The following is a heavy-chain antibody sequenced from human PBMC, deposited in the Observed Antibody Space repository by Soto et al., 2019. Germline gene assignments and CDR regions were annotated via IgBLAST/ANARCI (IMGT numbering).Heavy chain of an antibody. D-gene: IGHD4-17*01. CDR1: GFTFSSYS. V-gene: IGHV3-21*01. CDR2: ISSSSSYI. CDR3: ARDDYGDYGGWFDP. Sequence: EVQLVESGGGLVKPGGSLRLSCAASGFTFSSYSMNWVRQAPGKGLEWVSSISSSSSYIYYADSVKGRFTISRDNAKNTLHLQMNSLRAEDTAVYYCARDDYGDYGGWFDPWGQGTLVTVSS. J-gene: IGHJ5*02.